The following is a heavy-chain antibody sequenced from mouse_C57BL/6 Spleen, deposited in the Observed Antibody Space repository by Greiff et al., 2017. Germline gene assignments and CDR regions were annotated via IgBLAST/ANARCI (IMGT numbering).Heavy chain of an antibody. V-gene: IGHV5-17*01. CDR3: ARDKYYYAMDY. CDR1: GFTFSDYG. Sequence: EVMLVESGGGLVKPGGSLKLSCAASGFTFSDYGMHWVRQAPEKGLEWVAYISSGSSTIYYADTVKGRFTISRDNAKNTLFLQMTSLRSEDTAMYYCARDKYYYAMDYWGQGTSVTVSS. J-gene: IGHJ4*01. CDR2: ISSGSSTI.